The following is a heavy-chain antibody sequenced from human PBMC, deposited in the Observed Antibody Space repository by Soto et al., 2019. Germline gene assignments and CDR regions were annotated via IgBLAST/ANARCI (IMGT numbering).Heavy chain of an antibody. J-gene: IGHJ4*02. CDR3: ARASSITGTTSGAPYY. CDR2: IIPILGIA. Sequence: SVKVSCKASGGTFSSYTISWVRQAPGQGLEWMGRIIPILGIANYAQKFQGRVTITADKSTSTAYMELSSLRSEDTAVYYCARASSITGTTSGAPYYWGQGTLVSVSS. V-gene: IGHV1-69*02. CDR1: GGTFSSYT. D-gene: IGHD1-7*01.